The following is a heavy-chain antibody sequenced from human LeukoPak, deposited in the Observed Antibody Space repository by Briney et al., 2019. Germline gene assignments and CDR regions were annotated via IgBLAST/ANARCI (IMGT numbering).Heavy chain of an antibody. J-gene: IGHJ6*03. V-gene: IGHV4-34*01. Sequence: KPSETLSLTCAVYGGSFSGYYWSWIRQPPGKGLEGIGEINHSGSTNYNPSLKSRVTISVDTSKNQFSLKLSSVTAADTAVYYCARGPYGSIFYYYYYMDVWGKGTTVTVSS. CDR2: INHSGST. CDR3: ARGPYGSIFYYYYYMDV. D-gene: IGHD3-10*01. CDR1: GGSFSGYY.